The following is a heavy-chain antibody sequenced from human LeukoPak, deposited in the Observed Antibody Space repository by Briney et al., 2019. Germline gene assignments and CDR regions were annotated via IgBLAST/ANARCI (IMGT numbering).Heavy chain of an antibody. J-gene: IGHJ4*02. V-gene: IGHV4-34*01. D-gene: IGHD3-10*01. CDR2: INHSGST. CDR3: ARSGSGSYYTIPFDY. Sequence: SETLSLNCAVYGGSFSGYYWSWIRQPPGKGLEWIGEINHSGSTNYNPSLKSRVTISVDTSKNQFSLKLSSVTAADTAVYYCARSGSGSYYTIPFDYWGQGTLVTVSS. CDR1: GGSFSGYY.